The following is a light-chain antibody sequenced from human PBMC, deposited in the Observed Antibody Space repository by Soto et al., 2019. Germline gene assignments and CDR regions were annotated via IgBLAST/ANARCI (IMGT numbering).Light chain of an antibody. CDR1: QGIGSY. V-gene: IGKV1-9*01. Sequence: IQLTQSPSSPSASVGDRVTITCRASQGIGSYLAWYQQKPGKAPKLLIYASSALQTGVPSRFSGSGSGTDFTLTISSLQPEDFATYYCQQLNWAFGQGTKVDIK. CDR3: QQLNWA. J-gene: IGKJ1*01. CDR2: ASS.